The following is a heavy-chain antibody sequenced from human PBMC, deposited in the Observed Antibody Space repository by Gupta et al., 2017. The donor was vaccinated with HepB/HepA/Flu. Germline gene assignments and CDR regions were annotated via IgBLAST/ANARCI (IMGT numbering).Heavy chain of an antibody. D-gene: IGHD2-2*01. J-gene: IGHJ6*03. CDR2: ISAYNGRT. CDR1: GYTFRNYG. V-gene: IGHV1-18*01. Sequence: QVQLVQSGAEVTNPGASVKLSYKASGYTFRNYGFPWVRQAPGQGLEWIGWISAYNGRTDYAQKFQDRVSMTTDPSTTTAYMELRSLRSDDTAVYYCGRWGPMYYYMDVWGKGTTVTVSS. CDR3: GRWGPMYYYMDV.